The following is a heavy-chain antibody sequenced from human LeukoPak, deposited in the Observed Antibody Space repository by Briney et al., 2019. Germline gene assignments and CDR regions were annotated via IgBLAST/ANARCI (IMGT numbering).Heavy chain of an antibody. CDR1: GFTFASSA. Sequence: GGSLRLSCTASGFTFASSAMSWVRQAPGKGLEWVSSITGSGGTTLYADSVKGRFTISRDNSKDKVYLQMNSLRAEDTALYFCAKDPLVVVIPPDAFETWGQGTMVTVSS. J-gene: IGHJ3*02. CDR3: AKDPLVVVIPPDAFET. D-gene: IGHD3-22*01. V-gene: IGHV3-23*01. CDR2: ITGSGGTT.